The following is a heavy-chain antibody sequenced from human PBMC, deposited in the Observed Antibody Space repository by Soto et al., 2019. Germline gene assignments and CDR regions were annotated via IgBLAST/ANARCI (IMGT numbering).Heavy chain of an antibody. CDR3: ARDLAAGEY. J-gene: IGHJ4*02. CDR1: GYTFTHYY. Sequence: QVQLVQSGAEVKKPGASVKLSCRTSGYTFTHYYIHWVRQAPGQGLEWLAIINPASGSTNSAQDFQGRVTLTMDTSTTTVYMELSGLRAEDTALFYCARDLAAGEYWGQGTLVTVSS. D-gene: IGHD6-13*01. CDR2: INPASGST. V-gene: IGHV1-46*01.